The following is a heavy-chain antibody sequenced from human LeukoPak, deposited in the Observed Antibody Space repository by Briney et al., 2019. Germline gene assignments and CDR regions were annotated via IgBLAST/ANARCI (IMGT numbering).Heavy chain of an antibody. Sequence: SETLSLTCTVSGGSISSYYWSWIRQPPGKGLEWIGHIYYSGSTNYNPSLKSRVTISVDTSKNQFSLKLSSVTAADTAVYYCARLGTTDWFDPWGQGTLVTVSS. D-gene: IGHD4-17*01. CDR3: ARLGTTDWFDP. J-gene: IGHJ5*02. V-gene: IGHV4-59*08. CDR1: GGSISSYY. CDR2: IYYSGST.